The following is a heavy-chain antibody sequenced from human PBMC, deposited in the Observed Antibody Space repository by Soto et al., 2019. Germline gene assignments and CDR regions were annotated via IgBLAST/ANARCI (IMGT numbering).Heavy chain of an antibody. CDR1: GITFSSYW. D-gene: IGHD2-2*01. Sequence: LRLSCAASGITFSSYWMHWVRQAPGKGLVWVSRINSDGSSTSYADSVKGRFTISRDNAKNTLYLQMNSLRAEGTAVYYCAKDVVVPAAMRYYYYYYGMDVWGQGTTVTVSS. J-gene: IGHJ6*02. V-gene: IGHV3-74*01. CDR3: AKDVVVPAAMRYYYYYYGMDV. CDR2: INSDGSST.